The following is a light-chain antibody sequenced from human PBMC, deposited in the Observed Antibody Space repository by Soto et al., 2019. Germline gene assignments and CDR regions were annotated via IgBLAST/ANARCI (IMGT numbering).Light chain of an antibody. J-gene: IGKJ1*01. CDR1: QSVSSNY. V-gene: IGKV3-20*01. CDR2: GAS. Sequence: EVVLTQSPGTLSLSPGEKATLSCRASQSVSSNYLVWYQQKAGQAPRLLIYGASSRATGIPDRFSGSGSGTDFTLTISRLEPEDFAVYYCQEYGTSRTFGQGTKVDIK. CDR3: QEYGTSRT.